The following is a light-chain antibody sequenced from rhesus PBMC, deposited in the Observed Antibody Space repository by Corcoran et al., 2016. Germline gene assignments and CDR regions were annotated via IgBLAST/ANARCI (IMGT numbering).Light chain of an antibody. V-gene: IGKV1-22*01. Sequence: DIQMTQSPSSLSASVGDTVIITCQASQDIASWLAWYQQRPGKAPKLLIYKASRLQSGVPSRFSGSASGTDFILIISNLQPEDFATYSCLQYNSGPFPFGPGTKLDIK. J-gene: IGKJ3*01. CDR3: LQYNSGPFP. CDR1: QDIASW. CDR2: KAS.